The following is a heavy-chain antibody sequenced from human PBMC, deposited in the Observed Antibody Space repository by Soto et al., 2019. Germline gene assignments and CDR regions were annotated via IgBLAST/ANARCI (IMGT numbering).Heavy chain of an antibody. D-gene: IGHD6-19*01. Sequence: GGSLRLSCAASGFTFSSYGIHWVRQAPGKGLEWVAVISYDGSNKYYADSVKGRFTISRDNSKDTLYLRMNSLRAEDTAVYYCAKDVASQWQWLVHGFDYWGQGTLVTVSS. CDR3: AKDVASQWQWLVHGFDY. V-gene: IGHV3-30*18. CDR2: ISYDGSNK. CDR1: GFTFSSYG. J-gene: IGHJ4*02.